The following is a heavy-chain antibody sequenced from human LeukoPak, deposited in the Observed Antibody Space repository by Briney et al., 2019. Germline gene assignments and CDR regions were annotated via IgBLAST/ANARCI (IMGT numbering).Heavy chain of an antibody. D-gene: IGHD3-10*01. Sequence: RASVKVSCKASGYTFTGYYMHWVRQAPGQGLEWMGRINPNSGGTNYAQKFQGRVTMTRDTSISTAYMELSRLRSDDTAVYYCARDPYGSGSPAYYFDYWGQGTLVTVSS. V-gene: IGHV1-2*06. CDR3: ARDPYGSGSPAYYFDY. J-gene: IGHJ4*02. CDR1: GYTFTGYY. CDR2: INPNSGGT.